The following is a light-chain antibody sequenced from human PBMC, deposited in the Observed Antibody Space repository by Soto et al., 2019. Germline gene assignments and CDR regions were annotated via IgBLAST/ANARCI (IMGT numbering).Light chain of an antibody. Sequence: AIRMTQSPSSLSASTGDRVTITCRASQGISSYLAWYQQKPGKAPKRLIYAASRLQSGVPSRFSGSGSGTEFTLTVSSLQPEDFATYYCLQHNSYPLTFGQGTKVDIK. J-gene: IGKJ1*01. CDR3: LQHNSYPLT. CDR2: AAS. V-gene: IGKV1-8*01. CDR1: QGISSY.